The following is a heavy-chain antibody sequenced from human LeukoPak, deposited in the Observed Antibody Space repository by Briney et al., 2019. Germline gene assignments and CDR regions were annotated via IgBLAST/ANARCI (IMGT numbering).Heavy chain of an antibody. CDR3: ARSPESGWNDY. D-gene: IGHD6-19*01. CDR2: IYYSGST. J-gene: IGHJ4*02. Sequence: PSETLSLTCTVSCGSISNYYCSWIRQPPGKGLEWIGYIYYSGSTNYNPALKSRVTISVDTSNNQFSLRLSSVTAADTAMYYCARSPESGWNDYWGQGTLVTVSS. CDR1: CGSISNYY. V-gene: IGHV4-59*01.